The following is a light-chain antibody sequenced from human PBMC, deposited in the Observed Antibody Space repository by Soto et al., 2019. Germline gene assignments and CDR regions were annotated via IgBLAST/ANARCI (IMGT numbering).Light chain of an antibody. CDR2: AAS. J-gene: IGKJ1*01. CDR1: QSISSY. Sequence: DIHMTQSPSSLSASVGDRVTITCRASQSISSYLNWYQQKPGKAPKLLIYAASSLQSGVPPRFSGSGSGTDFNLTISSLQPEDFATYYCQQSYSTPPWTFGQGTKLDIK. V-gene: IGKV1-39*01. CDR3: QQSYSTPPWT.